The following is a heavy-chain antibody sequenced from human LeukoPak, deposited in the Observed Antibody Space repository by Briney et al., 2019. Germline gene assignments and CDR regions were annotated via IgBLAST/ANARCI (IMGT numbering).Heavy chain of an antibody. Sequence: PGGSLRLSCAASGFTFSSYAMSWVRQAPGKGLEWVSGISWNSGSIGYADSVKGRFTISRDNAKNSLYLQMNSLRAEDTALYYCAKIAAAGAFDYWGQGTLVTVSS. CDR3: AKIAAAGAFDY. J-gene: IGHJ4*02. CDR1: GFTFSSYA. D-gene: IGHD6-13*01. CDR2: ISWNSGSI. V-gene: IGHV3-9*01.